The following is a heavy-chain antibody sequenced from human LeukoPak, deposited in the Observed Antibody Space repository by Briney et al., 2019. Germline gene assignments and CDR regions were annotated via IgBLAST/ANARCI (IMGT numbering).Heavy chain of an antibody. CDR2: IYTSGST. V-gene: IGHV4-4*07. CDR3: ASTTVTPGAEYFQH. J-gene: IGHJ1*01. Sequence: SESLSLTCTVSGGSISSYYWSWIRQPAGKGLEWIGRIYTSGSTNYNPSLKSRVTMSVDTSKNQFSLKLSSVTAADTAVYYCASTTVTPGAEYFQHWGQGTLVTVSS. D-gene: IGHD4-17*01. CDR1: GGSISSYY.